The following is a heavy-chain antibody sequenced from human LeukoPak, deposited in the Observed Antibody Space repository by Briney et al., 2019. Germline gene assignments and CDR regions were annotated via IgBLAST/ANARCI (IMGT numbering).Heavy chain of an antibody. D-gene: IGHD2-2*01. J-gene: IGHJ4*01. CDR1: ASSIRSSSYH. V-gene: IGHV4-39*01. CDR2: IQYSRST. CDR3: AILTGRDTSDWPSFYY. Sequence: PSQTLSLTCTLSASSIRSSSYHWGWVRQPPGKGLEWIGNIQYSRSTSYNPSLKSRVTLSVDTSKNQCSPRLSSVPAADTAVFYCAILTGRDTSDWPSFYYWGQGALVTVSS.